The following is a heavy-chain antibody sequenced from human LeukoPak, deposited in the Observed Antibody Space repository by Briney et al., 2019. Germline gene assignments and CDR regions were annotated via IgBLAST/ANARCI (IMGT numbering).Heavy chain of an antibody. CDR2: IDHRGST. J-gene: IGHJ4*02. CDR1: GGSFSGYY. Sequence: SETLSLTCAVYGGSFSGYYWSWIRQPPGKGLEWIAEIDHRGSTNYNPYLKSRVTISVDTSKNQFSLKLSSVTAADTAVYYCARGTYYDYWSGYYKPDDRDYWGQGTLVTVSS. CDR3: ARGTYYDYWSGYYKPDDRDY. V-gene: IGHV4-34*01. D-gene: IGHD3-3*01.